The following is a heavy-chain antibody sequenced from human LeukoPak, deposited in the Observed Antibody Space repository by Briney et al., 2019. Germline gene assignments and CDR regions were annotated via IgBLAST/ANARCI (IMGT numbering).Heavy chain of an antibody. CDR2: ISYDGSNK. Sequence: GWSLRLSCAASGFTFTNYSIDWGRPSPAKGLEWVAVISYDGSNKYYADSVKGRLTISRDDSQTTLYLQMNSLPAEDTAMYYCARLDIVLSWGQGALVTVSS. CDR1: GFTFTNYS. CDR3: ARLDIVLS. D-gene: IGHD2-2*03. V-gene: IGHV3-30-3*01. J-gene: IGHJ5*02.